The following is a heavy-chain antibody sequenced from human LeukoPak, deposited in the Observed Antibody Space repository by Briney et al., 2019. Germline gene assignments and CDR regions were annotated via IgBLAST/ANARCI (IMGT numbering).Heavy chain of an antibody. CDR1: GFTFSSYA. Sequence: GGSLRLSCAASGFTFSSYAMHWVRQAPGKGLEWVAVISYDGSNKYYADSVKGRFTISRDNSKNTLYLQMNSLRAEDTAVYYCARVLCSSTSCYTGWGAFDIWGQGTMVTVSS. J-gene: IGHJ3*02. V-gene: IGHV3-30-3*01. CDR3: ARVLCSSTSCYTGWGAFDI. D-gene: IGHD2-2*02. CDR2: ISYDGSNK.